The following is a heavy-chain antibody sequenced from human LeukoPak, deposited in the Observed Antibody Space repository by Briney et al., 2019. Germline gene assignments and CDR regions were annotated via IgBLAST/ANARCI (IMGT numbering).Heavy chain of an antibody. D-gene: IGHD3-10*01. J-gene: IGHJ4*02. CDR3: AKDMGGSGSYFDY. CDR2: ISWNSGSI. Sequence: ERSLRLSCAASGFTFDDYAMHWVRQAPGKGLEWVSGISWNSGSIGYADSVKGRFTISRDNAKNSLYLQMNSLRAEDTALYYCAKDMGGSGSYFDYWGQGTLVTVSS. CDR1: GFTFDDYA. V-gene: IGHV3-9*01.